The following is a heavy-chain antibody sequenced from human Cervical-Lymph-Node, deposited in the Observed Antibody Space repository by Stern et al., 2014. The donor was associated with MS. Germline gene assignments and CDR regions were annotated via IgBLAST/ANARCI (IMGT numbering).Heavy chain of an antibody. V-gene: IGHV2-5*02. J-gene: IGHJ4*02. Sequence: QVTLKESGPTLVKPTQTLTLTCTFSGFSLSTTGVGGGWIRQPPGKAPELLALIYWDDDKRYSPSLSSRLTITKDTSKSQVVLTMNNMDPVDTCTHYCALIVRGVLKNWGQGTLVTVSS. CDR1: GFSLSTTGVG. CDR2: IYWDDDK. CDR3: ALIVRGVLKN. D-gene: IGHD3-10*01.